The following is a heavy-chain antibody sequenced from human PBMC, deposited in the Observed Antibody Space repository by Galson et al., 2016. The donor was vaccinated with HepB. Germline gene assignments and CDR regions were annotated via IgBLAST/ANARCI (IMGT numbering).Heavy chain of an antibody. CDR1: GFTFSSYG. D-gene: IGHD2-21*02. Sequence: SLRLSCAASGFTFSSYGMHWVRQAPGKGLDWVALITPEGSDTYYADAVKGRFTISRDNSKNTLSLQMNSLRAEDTAIYYCAKLDCGRDCPRDDWGQGTLVTVSS. J-gene: IGHJ4*02. V-gene: IGHV3-30*18. CDR3: AKLDCGRDCPRDD. CDR2: ITPEGSDT.